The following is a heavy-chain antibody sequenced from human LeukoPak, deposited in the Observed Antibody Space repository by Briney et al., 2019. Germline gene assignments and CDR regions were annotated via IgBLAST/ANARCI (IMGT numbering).Heavy chain of an antibody. CDR3: AREGGTGFDY. D-gene: IGHD1-1*01. V-gene: IGHV4-34*01. CDR1: DGSFSGCY. CDR2: INHSGST. Sequence: SETLSLTCAVYDGSFSGCYWSWIRQPPGKGLEWIGEINHSGSTNYNPSLKSRVTISVDTSKNQFSLKLSSVTAADTAVYYCAREGGTGFDYWGQGTLVTVSS. J-gene: IGHJ4*02.